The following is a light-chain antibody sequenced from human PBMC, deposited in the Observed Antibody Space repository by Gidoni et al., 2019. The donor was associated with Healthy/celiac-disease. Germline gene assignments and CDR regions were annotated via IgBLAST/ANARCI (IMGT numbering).Light chain of an antibody. V-gene: IGKV4-1*01. CDR3: QQYYSTPRT. Sequence: DIVMTQSPDSLAVSLGERATINCKSSQSVLYSSNNKNYLAWYQQKPGQPPKLLIYWASTRESGVPDRFSGNGSGTDFTLTISSLQAEDVAVYYCQQYYSTPRTFGGGTKVEIK. CDR1: QSVLYSSNNKNY. CDR2: WAS. J-gene: IGKJ4*01.